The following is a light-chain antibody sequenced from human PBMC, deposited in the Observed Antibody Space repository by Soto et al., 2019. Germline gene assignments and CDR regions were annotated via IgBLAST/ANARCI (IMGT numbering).Light chain of an antibody. V-gene: IGKV3-20*01. Sequence: EFVLTQSPGTLSLSPGERATLSCRASQSVSSTFLAWYQQKPGQPPRLLIYGASTRGTGIPDRCSGSGSGTDFTLTISRLEPEDFAVYYCQHYGSSPPLTFGGGTKVEIK. J-gene: IGKJ4*01. CDR1: QSVSSTF. CDR3: QHYGSSPPLT. CDR2: GAS.